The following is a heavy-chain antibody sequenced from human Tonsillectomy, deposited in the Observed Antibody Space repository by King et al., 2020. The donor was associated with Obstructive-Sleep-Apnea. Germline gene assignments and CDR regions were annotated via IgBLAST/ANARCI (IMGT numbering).Heavy chain of an antibody. V-gene: IGHV3-30-3*01. D-gene: IGHD3-10*01. CDR1: GFTFSTYA. CDR3: ATGYGSGSYLSRTLRVDF. CDR2: VSYDGTNK. J-gene: IGHJ4*02. Sequence: VQLVESGGGVVQPGRSLRLSCTASGFTFSTYAMHWVRQAPGKGLEWVAIVSYDGTNKYYADSVKGRFTISRDNSKNTPYLQMNSLRAEDTAVFYCATGYGSGSYLSRTLRVDFWGQGTLVTVSS.